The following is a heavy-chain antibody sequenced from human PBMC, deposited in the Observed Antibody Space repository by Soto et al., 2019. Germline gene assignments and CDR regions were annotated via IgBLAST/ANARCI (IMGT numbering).Heavy chain of an antibody. CDR2: ISAYNGNT. D-gene: IGHD6-19*01. Sequence: QVQLVQSGAEVKKPGASVKVSCKASGYTFTSYGISWVRQAPGQGLEWMGWISAYNGNTNYAQKLQGRVTMTTDTYTSTAYMELRSLRSDDTAVYYCARDEVAVAGKDYYGMDVWGQGTTVTVSS. CDR1: GYTFTSYG. CDR3: ARDEVAVAGKDYYGMDV. J-gene: IGHJ6*02. V-gene: IGHV1-18*01.